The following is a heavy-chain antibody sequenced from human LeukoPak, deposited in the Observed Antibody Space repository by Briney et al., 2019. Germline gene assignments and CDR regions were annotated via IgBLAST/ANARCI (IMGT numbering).Heavy chain of an antibody. CDR2: IYSGGST. CDR1: GFTFSSYG. CDR3: ATSGWYQGIDY. V-gene: IGHV3-NL1*01. D-gene: IGHD6-19*01. Sequence: PGGSLRLSCAASGFTFSSYGMHWVRQAPGKGLEWVSVIYSGGSTYYADSVKGRFTISRDNSKNTLYLQMNSLRAEDTAVYYCATSGWYQGIDYWGQGTLVTVSS. J-gene: IGHJ4*02.